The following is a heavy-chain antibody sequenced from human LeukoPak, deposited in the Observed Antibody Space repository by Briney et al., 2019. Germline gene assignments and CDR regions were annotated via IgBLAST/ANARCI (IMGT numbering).Heavy chain of an antibody. CDR3: ARERGRGRDSPWFDY. Sequence: GGSLRLSCAASGFTFSSYSMNWVRQAPGKGLEWVAVISYDGSNKYYADSVKGRFTISRDNSKNTLDLQMTGLRAEDTAVYYCARERGRGRDSPWFDYWGQGTLVTVSS. V-gene: IGHV3-30*03. CDR1: GFTFSSYS. D-gene: IGHD1-26*01. J-gene: IGHJ4*02. CDR2: ISYDGSNK.